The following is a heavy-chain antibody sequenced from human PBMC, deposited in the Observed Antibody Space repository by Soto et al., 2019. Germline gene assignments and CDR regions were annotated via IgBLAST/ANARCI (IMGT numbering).Heavy chain of an antibody. J-gene: IGHJ3*02. Sequence: SVKVSCTASGVTVSSYAISCVRQAPLQGLEWMGGIIPIFGTANYAQKFQGRVTITADESTSTAYMELSSLRSEDTAVYYCYDSSGYYHQPDAFDIWGQGTMVTVSS. CDR1: GVTVSSYA. CDR2: IIPIFGTA. V-gene: IGHV1-69*13. D-gene: IGHD3-22*01. CDR3: YDSSGYYHQPDAFDI.